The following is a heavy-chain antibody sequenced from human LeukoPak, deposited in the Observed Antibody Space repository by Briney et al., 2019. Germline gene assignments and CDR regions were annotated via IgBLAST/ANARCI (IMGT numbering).Heavy chain of an antibody. Sequence: GGSLRLSCAASGFTFSSSAMSWDRQAQGKGMEWVSAISGSGGSSYYADSVKGRITISRDNSKNTLYLQMNSLRAEDTAVYYCAKERMVRGVGFYYWGQVTLVSVSS. CDR3: AKERMVRGVGFYY. CDR1: GFTFSSSA. V-gene: IGHV3-23*01. D-gene: IGHD3-10*01. J-gene: IGHJ4*02. CDR2: ISGSGGSS.